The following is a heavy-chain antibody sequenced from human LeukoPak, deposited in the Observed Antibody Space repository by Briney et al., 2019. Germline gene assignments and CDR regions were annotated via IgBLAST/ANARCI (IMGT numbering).Heavy chain of an antibody. D-gene: IGHD6-19*01. Sequence: GRSLRLSCAASGFTFNTYAMHWVRQAPGKGLEWVAVISYDGSNKYNADSVKGRFTISRDNSKNTLYLQMNSLSAEDTAVYYCASERIAVAIGSWGQGTLVTVSS. CDR2: ISYDGSNK. CDR1: GFTFNTYA. J-gene: IGHJ4*02. V-gene: IGHV3-30-3*01. CDR3: ASERIAVAIGS.